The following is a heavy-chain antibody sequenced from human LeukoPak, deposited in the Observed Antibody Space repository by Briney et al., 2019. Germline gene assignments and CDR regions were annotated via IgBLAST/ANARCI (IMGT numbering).Heavy chain of an antibody. D-gene: IGHD3-9*01. CDR1: GFTFDDYG. J-gene: IGHJ4*02. Sequence: GGSLRLSCAASGFTFDDYGMSWVRQAPGKGLEWVSAISGSGGSTYYADSVKGRFTISRDNSKNTLYLQMNSLRAEDTAVYYCAKAGPRDNDITFFDYWGQGTLVTVSS. CDR3: AKAGPRDNDITFFDY. CDR2: ISGSGGST. V-gene: IGHV3-23*01.